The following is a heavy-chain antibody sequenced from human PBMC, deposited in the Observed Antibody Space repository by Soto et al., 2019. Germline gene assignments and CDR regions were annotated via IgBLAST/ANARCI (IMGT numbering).Heavy chain of an antibody. J-gene: IGHJ4*02. CDR3: ARDLGYSYGYWVGY. Sequence: EVQLLDSGGGLAQPGGSLRLSCAASGFTFSSYAMIWVRQAPGKGLEWVSAITDTGDTTYYAASVKGRFTISRDTSKNTLYLQMNSLRADDTAVYYCARDLGYSYGYWVGYWGQGTLVTVSS. V-gene: IGHV3-23*01. CDR1: GFTFSSYA. CDR2: ITDTGDTT. D-gene: IGHD5-18*01.